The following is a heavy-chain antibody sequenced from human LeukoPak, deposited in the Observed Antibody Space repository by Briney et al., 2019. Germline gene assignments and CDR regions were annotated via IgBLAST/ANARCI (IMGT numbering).Heavy chain of an antibody. Sequence: PGGSLRLSCAASGITFSSHAMSWVRQAPGKGLEWVSLISGSGGHTYYGDSVKGRFTISRDNATNRLYLTMNSLRPEETAVYYCAKGGAATMRDGYNYYYYYMEVWGRGTTVTVSS. CDR2: ISGSGGHT. D-gene: IGHD5-24*01. V-gene: IGHV3-23*01. J-gene: IGHJ6*03. CDR1: GITFSSHA. CDR3: AKGGAATMRDGYNYYYYYMEV.